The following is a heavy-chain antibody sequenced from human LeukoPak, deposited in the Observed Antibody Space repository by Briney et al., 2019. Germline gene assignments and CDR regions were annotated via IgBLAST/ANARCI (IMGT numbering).Heavy chain of an antibody. CDR2: IYSGGST. Sequence: QPGGSLRLSCAASGITVSSNYMNWVRQAPGKGLEWVAIIYSGGSTYYADSVKGRFTISRDNSKNTLYLRMNSLRAEDTAVYYCAREISGYWGQGTLVTVSS. CDR1: GITVSSNY. CDR3: AREISGY. J-gene: IGHJ4*02. V-gene: IGHV3-66*01. D-gene: IGHD1-26*01.